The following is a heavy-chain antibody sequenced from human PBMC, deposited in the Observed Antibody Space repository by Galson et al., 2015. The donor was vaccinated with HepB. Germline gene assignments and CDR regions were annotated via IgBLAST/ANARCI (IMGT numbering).Heavy chain of an antibody. Sequence: SCKASGYTFTNFGISWVRQAPGQGLEWMGWISGHNGNTKYVQKLQGRVSTTTDTSTSTAYMELRTLRSDDTAVYYCARDSAAVPGTFDYWGQGTLVTVSS. CDR2: ISGHNGNT. J-gene: IGHJ4*02. V-gene: IGHV1-18*04. CDR1: GYTFTNFG. CDR3: ARDSAAVPGTFDY. D-gene: IGHD6-19*01.